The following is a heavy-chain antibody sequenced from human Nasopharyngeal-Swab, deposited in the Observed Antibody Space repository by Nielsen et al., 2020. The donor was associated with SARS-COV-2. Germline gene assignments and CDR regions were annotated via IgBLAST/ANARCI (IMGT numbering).Heavy chain of an antibody. CDR3: ARDGYGSGSYAN. CDR2: IYYSGST. V-gene: IGHV4-30-4*01. Sequence: WIRQPPGKGLEWIGYIYYSGSTYYNPSLKSGVTISLETSKNQFSLKLSSVTAADTAVYYCARDGYGSGSYANWGQGTLVTVSS. J-gene: IGHJ4*02. D-gene: IGHD3-10*01.